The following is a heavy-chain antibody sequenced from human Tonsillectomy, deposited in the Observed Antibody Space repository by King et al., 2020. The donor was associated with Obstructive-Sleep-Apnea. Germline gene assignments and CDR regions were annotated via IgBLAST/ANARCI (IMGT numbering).Heavy chain of an antibody. Sequence: VQLVEPGGGVVQPGRSLRLSCAASGFTFSNYGMHWVRQAPGKGLEWVAVISYDGSNKYYADSVKGRFTISRDNSKNTLYLQMNRLRTEDTSVYYCAKDYRIASTVYFDLWGRGTLVTVSS. CDR1: GFTFSNYG. CDR3: AKDYRIASTVYFDL. D-gene: IGHD6-13*01. V-gene: IGHV3-30*18. CDR2: ISYDGSNK. J-gene: IGHJ2*01.